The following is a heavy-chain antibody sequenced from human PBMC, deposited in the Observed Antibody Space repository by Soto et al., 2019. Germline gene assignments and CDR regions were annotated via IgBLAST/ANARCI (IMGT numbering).Heavy chain of an antibody. D-gene: IGHD2-8*01. J-gene: IGHJ4*02. Sequence: PSETLSLTCTVSGGSISSYYWSWIRQPPGKGLEWIGYIYYSGSTNYNPSLKSRVTISVDTSKNQFSLKLSSVTAADTAVYYCARQKLGYCTKGVCYRERDFDYWGRGTLVTVSS. CDR3: ARQKLGYCTKGVCYRERDFDY. V-gene: IGHV4-59*08. CDR2: IYYSGST. CDR1: GGSISSYY.